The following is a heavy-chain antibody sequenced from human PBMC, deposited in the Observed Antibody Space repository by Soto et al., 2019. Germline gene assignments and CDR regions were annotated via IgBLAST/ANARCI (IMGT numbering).Heavy chain of an antibody. V-gene: IGHV5-10-1*01. Sequence: GESLKISCQVSGYPFTTYWIGWVRQMPGKGLEWMGRIAPADSYTNYSPSFHGHVTMSVDRSTSTAYLQWGSPKASDTAMYYCVRVPIGHSDDSGYSDSWGQGTQVTVSS. CDR1: GYPFTTYW. D-gene: IGHD3-22*01. CDR3: VRVPIGHSDDSGYSDS. CDR2: IAPADSYT. J-gene: IGHJ5*01.